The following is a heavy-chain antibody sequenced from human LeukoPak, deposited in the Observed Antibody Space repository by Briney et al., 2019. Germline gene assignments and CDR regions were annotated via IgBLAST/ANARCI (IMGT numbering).Heavy chain of an antibody. J-gene: IGHJ4*02. CDR2: MNPNSGNT. D-gene: IGHD3-3*01. V-gene: IGHV1-8*01. Sequence: ASVKVSCKASGYTFTSYDINWVQQATGQGLEWMGWMNPNSGNTGYAQKFQGRVTMTRNTSISTAYMELSSLRSEDTAVYCCARVIRAEWFVEGIDRFDYWGQGTLVTVSS. CDR1: GYTFTSYD. CDR3: ARVIRAEWFVEGIDRFDY.